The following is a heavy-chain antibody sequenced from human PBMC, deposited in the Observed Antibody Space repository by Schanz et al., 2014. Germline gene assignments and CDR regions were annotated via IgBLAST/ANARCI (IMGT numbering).Heavy chain of an antibody. Sequence: EVQLVESGGGVVQPGGSLRLSCTVSGFTVNNYAMNWVRQAPGRGLEWVSGLTEGGGGTYYTDAVKGRFTISRDSSKNTLYLQMNSLRADDTAVYYCAKSKSQLPLFDYWGQGTLVAVSS. D-gene: IGHD2-21*01. CDR2: LTEGGGGT. J-gene: IGHJ4*02. CDR3: AKSKSQLPLFDY. CDR1: GFTVNNYA. V-gene: IGHV3-23*04.